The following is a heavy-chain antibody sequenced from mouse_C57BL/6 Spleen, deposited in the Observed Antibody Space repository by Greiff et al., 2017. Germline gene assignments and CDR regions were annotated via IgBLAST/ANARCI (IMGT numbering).Heavy chain of an antibody. Sequence: DVQLQESGPGLVKPSQSLSLTCSVTGYSITSGYYWNWIRQFPGNKLEWMGYISYDGSNNYNPSLQNRISITRDTSKNQFFLKLNSVTTEDTATYYCASHLLLQFAYWGQVTLVTVSA. V-gene: IGHV3-6*01. D-gene: IGHD1-1*01. CDR1: GYSITSGYY. CDR3: ASHLLLQFAY. CDR2: ISYDGSN. J-gene: IGHJ3*01.